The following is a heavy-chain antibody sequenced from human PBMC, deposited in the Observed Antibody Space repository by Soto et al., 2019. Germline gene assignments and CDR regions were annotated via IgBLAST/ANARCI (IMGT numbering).Heavy chain of an antibody. CDR3: ARGPGGFREFSLDY. J-gene: IGHJ4*02. CDR2: IYSGGST. D-gene: IGHD3-10*01. Sequence: XATLSLSCTVSGGSITTYYWSWIRQPAGKGLEWIGRIYSGGSTNYNPSLRSRVTVSVDMSKNQFSLKLSSVTAADTAVYYCARGPGGFREFSLDYWGQGTLVTVSS. CDR1: GGSITTYY. V-gene: IGHV4-4*07.